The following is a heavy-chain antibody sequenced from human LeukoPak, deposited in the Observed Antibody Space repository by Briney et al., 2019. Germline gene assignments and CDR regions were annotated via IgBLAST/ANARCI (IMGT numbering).Heavy chain of an antibody. D-gene: IGHD3-22*01. J-gene: IGHJ3*02. CDR2: IIPIFGTA. CDR3: ATYRGYYDSSGYYEGVSGAFDI. V-gene: IGHV1-69*05. Sequence: VKVSCKASGGTFSSYAISWVRQAPGQGLEWMGRIIPIFGTANYAQKFQGRVTITTDESTSTAYMELSSLRSEDTAVYYCATYRGYYDSSGYYEGVSGAFDIWGQGTMVTVSS. CDR1: GGTFSSYA.